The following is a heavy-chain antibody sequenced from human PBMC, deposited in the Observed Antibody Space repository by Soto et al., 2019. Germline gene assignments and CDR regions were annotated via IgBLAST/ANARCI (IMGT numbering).Heavy chain of an antibody. J-gene: IGHJ3*02. Sequence: GASVKVSCKASGYTFTSYYMHWVRQAPGQGLEWMGIINPSGGSTSYAQKFQGRVTMTRDTSTSTVYMELSSLRSEDTAVYYCARIGSPITMIVVVITPPDAFDIWGQGTMVTVSS. V-gene: IGHV1-46*01. CDR3: ARIGSPITMIVVVITPPDAFDI. CDR1: GYTFTSYY. CDR2: INPSGGST. D-gene: IGHD3-22*01.